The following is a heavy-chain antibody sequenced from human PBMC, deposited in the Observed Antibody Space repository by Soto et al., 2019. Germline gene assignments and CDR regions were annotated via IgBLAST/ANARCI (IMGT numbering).Heavy chain of an antibody. CDR2: ISYDGSNK. V-gene: IGHV3-30*18. CDR3: AKVLQDDFWSGSPLFGREV. J-gene: IGHJ6*02. D-gene: IGHD3-3*01. Sequence: GVSLRLSCAASGFAFRSYGMHWVRQAPGKGLEWVALISYDGSNKYSADSVKGRFTISRDNSKNTLYLQMNRLRAEDTAVYYCAKVLQDDFWSGSPLFGREVWGQGTTVTVSS. CDR1: GFAFRSYG.